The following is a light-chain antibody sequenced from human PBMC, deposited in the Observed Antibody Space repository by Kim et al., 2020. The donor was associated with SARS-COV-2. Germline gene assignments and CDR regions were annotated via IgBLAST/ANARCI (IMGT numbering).Light chain of an antibody. CDR2: DVS. V-gene: IGLV2-14*03. J-gene: IGLJ1*01. Sequence: SITISCAGTSSDVGAYKYVSWYQQHPGKAPKLLIYDVSDRPSGVSNRFSGSKSGNTASLTISGLQAEDEADYYCTSYTTSSTYVFGTGTKVTVL. CDR3: TSYTTSSTYV. CDR1: SSDVGAYKY.